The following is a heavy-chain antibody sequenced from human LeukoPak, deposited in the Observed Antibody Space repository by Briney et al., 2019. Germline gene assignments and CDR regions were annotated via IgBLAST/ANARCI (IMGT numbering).Heavy chain of an antibody. Sequence: ASVKVSCKASGYTFTSYYMHWVRQAPGQGLEWMGIINPSGGSTSYAQKFQGRVTMTRDMSTSTVYMELSSLRFEDTAVYYCARANDGGGDGYNQVYYFDYWGQGTLVTVSS. CDR2: INPSGGST. D-gene: IGHD5-24*01. J-gene: IGHJ4*02. V-gene: IGHV1-46*01. CDR1: GYTFTSYY. CDR3: ARANDGGGDGYNQVYYFDY.